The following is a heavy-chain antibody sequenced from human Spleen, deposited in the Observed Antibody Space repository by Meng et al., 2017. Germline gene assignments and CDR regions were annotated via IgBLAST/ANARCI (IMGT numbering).Heavy chain of an antibody. D-gene: IGHD3-10*01. CDR1: GFTFSSCW. CDR2: INSPSSTI. CDR3: AREITMVRGVVDY. V-gene: IGHV3-48*04. J-gene: IGHJ4*02. Sequence: GESLKISCAASGFTFSSCWMSWVRQAPGKGLEWVSYINSPSSTIYYADSVKGRFTISRDNAKNSLYLQMNSLRAEDTAVYYCAREITMVRGVVDYWGQGTLVTVSS.